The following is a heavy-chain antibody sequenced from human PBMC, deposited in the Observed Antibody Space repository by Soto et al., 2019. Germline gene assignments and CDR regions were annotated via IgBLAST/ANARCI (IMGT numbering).Heavy chain of an antibody. CDR2: IIPIFGTA. D-gene: IGHD2-8*01. CDR1: GGTFSSYA. V-gene: IGHV1-69*13. CDR3: ARLGYCTNGVCYTVDY. Sequence: SVKVSCKASGGTFSSYAISWVRQAPGQGLEWMGGIIPIFGTANYAQKFQGRVTITADESTSTAYMELSSLRSEDTAVYYCARLGYCTNGVCYTVDYWGQGTLVTVSS. J-gene: IGHJ4*02.